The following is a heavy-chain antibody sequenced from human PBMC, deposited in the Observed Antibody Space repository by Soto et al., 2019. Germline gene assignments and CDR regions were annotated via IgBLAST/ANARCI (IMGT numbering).Heavy chain of an antibody. CDR3: ARSQTAAAAADY. V-gene: IGHV1-69*02. J-gene: IGHJ4*02. CDR1: GGTFSSYT. D-gene: IGHD6-13*01. Sequence: QVQLVQSGAEVKKAGSSVKVSCKASGGTFSSYTISWVRQAPGQGLEWMGRIIPILGIANYAQKFQGRVTITADKSTSTAYMELSSLRSEDTAVYYCARSQTAAAAADYWGQGTLVTVSS. CDR2: IIPILGIA.